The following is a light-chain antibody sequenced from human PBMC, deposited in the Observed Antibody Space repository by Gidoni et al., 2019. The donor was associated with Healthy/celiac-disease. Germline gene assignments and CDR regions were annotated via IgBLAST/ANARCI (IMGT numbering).Light chain of an antibody. CDR2: GKN. J-gene: IGLJ2*01. V-gene: IGLV3-19*01. CDR1: SLRSYY. Sequence: SSELTQDPALSVALGQKVRITCQGDSLRSYYASWYQQTPGQAPVLVIYGKNNRPSGIPDRFSGSSSGNTASLTITGAQAEDEADYYCNSRDSSGNHVVFGGGTKLTVL. CDR3: NSRDSSGNHVV.